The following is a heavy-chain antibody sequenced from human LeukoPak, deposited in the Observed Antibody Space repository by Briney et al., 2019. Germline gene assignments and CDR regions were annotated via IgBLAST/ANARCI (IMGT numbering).Heavy chain of an antibody. Sequence: PSETLSLTCTVSGGSISSYYWSWIRQPPGKGLEWIGYIYYSGSTNYNPSLKSRVTISVDTSKNQFSLKLSSVTAAATAVYYCAGDYEGYYFDYWGQGTLVTVSS. D-gene: IGHD3-22*01. V-gene: IGHV4-59*01. CDR1: GGSISSYY. CDR2: IYYSGST. J-gene: IGHJ4*02. CDR3: AGDYEGYYFDY.